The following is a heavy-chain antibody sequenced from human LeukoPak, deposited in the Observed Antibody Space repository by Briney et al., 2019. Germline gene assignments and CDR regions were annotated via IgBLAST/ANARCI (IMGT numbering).Heavy chain of an antibody. CDR1: GLTFSSYW. V-gene: IGHV3-7*02. CDR2: INQDGSEK. CDR3: ATQRDY. Sequence: GRSLRLSCAASGLTFSSYWMSWVRQAPGKGLEWVANINQDGSEKYYVDSVKGRFTISRDNAKNSLYLQMNSLRAEDTAVYYCATQRDYWGQGTLVTVSS. J-gene: IGHJ4*02.